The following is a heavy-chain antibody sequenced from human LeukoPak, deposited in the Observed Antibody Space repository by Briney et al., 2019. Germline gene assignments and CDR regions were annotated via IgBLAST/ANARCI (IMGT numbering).Heavy chain of an antibody. CDR3: ARDLRSSGWTENDY. D-gene: IGHD6-19*01. CDR1: GYTFTTYG. Sequence: ASVKASCKASGYTFTTYGISWVRQAPGQGLEWMGWISAYNGNTNYAQKLQGRVTLTTDTSTSTAYMELRSLGSDDTAVYYCARDLRSSGWTENDYWGPGSLVTVS. J-gene: IGHJ4*02. V-gene: IGHV1-18*01. CDR2: ISAYNGNT.